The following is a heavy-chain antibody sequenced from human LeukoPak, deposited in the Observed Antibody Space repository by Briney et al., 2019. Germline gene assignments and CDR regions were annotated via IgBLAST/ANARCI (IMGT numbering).Heavy chain of an antibody. CDR3: ARSGGPGLFDY. D-gene: IGHD4-23*01. CDR2: ISSSSSYI. CDR1: GFTFSSYS. J-gene: IGHJ4*02. Sequence: GGSLRLSCAASGFTFSSYSMNCVRQAPGKGLEWVSSISSSSSYIYYADSVKGRFTISRDNAKNSLYLQMNSLRAEDTAVYYCARSGGPGLFDYWGQGTLVTVSS. V-gene: IGHV3-21*01.